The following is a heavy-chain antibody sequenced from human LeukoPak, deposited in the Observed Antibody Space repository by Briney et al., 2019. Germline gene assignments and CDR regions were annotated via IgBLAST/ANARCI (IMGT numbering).Heavy chain of an antibody. CDR1: GGSISTYF. J-gene: IGHJ4*02. CDR2: IHYSGST. D-gene: IGHD3/OR15-3a*01. CDR3: ARGDWSLYYFDY. V-gene: IGHV4-59*01. Sequence: SETLSLTCTVSGGSISTYFWSWIRQPPGKGLEWLGYIHYSGSTHYNPSLKSRIAISVDTSKSQFSLRLSSVTAADTAVYYCARGDWSLYYFDYWGQGTLVTVSS.